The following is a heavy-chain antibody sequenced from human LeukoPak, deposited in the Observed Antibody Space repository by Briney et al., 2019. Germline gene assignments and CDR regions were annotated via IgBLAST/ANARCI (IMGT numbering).Heavy chain of an antibody. V-gene: IGHV1-18*01. CDR1: GYTFTSYG. Sequence: GASVKVSCKASGYTFTSYGISWVRQAPGQGLEWMGWISAYNGNTNYAQKLQGRVTMTTDTSTSTAYMELRSLRSDDTAVYYCARDLRALYCSSTSCFNYYYYYGMDVWGQGTTVTVSS. CDR2: ISAYNGNT. D-gene: IGHD2-2*01. CDR3: ARDLRALYCSSTSCFNYYYYYGMDV. J-gene: IGHJ6*02.